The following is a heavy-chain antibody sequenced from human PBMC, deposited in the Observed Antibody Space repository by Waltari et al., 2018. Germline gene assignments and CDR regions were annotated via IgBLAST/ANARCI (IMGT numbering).Heavy chain of an antibody. V-gene: IGHV1-69*01. D-gene: IGHD2-15*01. Sequence: QVQLVQSGAEVKKPGSSVKVSCKASGGTFSSYAISWVRQAPGQGLEWMGGIIPILGTANYAQKFQGSVTSTADESTSTAYMELSSLRSEDTAVYYCASRLPDSGGAYYYYYMDVWGKGTTVTVSS. CDR1: GGTFSSYA. CDR2: IIPILGTA. CDR3: ASRLPDSGGAYYYYYMDV. J-gene: IGHJ6*03.